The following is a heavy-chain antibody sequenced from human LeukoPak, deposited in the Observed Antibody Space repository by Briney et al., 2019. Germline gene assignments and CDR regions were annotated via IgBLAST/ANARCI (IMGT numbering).Heavy chain of an antibody. CDR3: ARSPDQLLYFQH. J-gene: IGHJ1*01. CDR2: IYNGGST. D-gene: IGHD2-2*01. V-gene: IGHV4-4*07. CDR1: GASISVYY. Sequence: SETLSLTCTVSGASISVYYWSWIRQSAGKGLEWIGYIYNGGSTNYDPSLKSRVTMSVDTSKNQFSLKLTSVTAADTAIYYCARSPDQLLYFQHWGQGTLVTVSS.